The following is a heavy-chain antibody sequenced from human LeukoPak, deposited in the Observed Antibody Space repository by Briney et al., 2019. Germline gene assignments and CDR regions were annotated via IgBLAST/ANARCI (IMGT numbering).Heavy chain of an antibody. V-gene: IGHV3-7*02. Sequence: PGGSLRLSCAASGFTFITYRMSWVRQAPGKGLEWVANIKEDGSEEYYVESVKGRFTISRDNAKNSLYLQMKSVRAEDMAMYYCVNDGGYYGEDCGDQGALVSVSS. CDR3: VNDGGYYGEDC. D-gene: IGHD3-10*01. CDR2: IKEDGSEE. CDR1: GFTFITYR. J-gene: IGHJ4*02.